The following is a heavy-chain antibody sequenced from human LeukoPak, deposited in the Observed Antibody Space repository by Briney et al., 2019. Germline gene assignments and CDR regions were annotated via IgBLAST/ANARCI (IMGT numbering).Heavy chain of an antibody. CDR3: ARAGVKDYDSSGYRI. Sequence: ASVKVSCKASGYTFTGYYMHWVRQAPGQGLEWMGRINPNSGGTNYAQKFQGRVTMTRGTSISTAYMELSRLRSGDTAVYYCARAGVKDYDSSGYRIWGQGTLVTVSS. D-gene: IGHD3-22*01. V-gene: IGHV1-2*06. J-gene: IGHJ4*02. CDR1: GYTFTGYY. CDR2: INPNSGGT.